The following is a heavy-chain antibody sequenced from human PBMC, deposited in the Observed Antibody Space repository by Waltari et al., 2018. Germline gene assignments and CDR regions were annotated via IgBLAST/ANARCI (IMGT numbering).Heavy chain of an antibody. CDR1: GFSFANYA. D-gene: IGHD3-9*01. V-gene: IGHV3-23*01. J-gene: IGHJ4*02. CDR2: VGSDGSK. Sequence: EVQLLESGGGLIQPGGSLRLPCEASGFSFANYAMIWVRQAPGKGLGWVSGVGSDGSKQYGDSVKGRFTISRDKSKNMVYLQMNSLRAEDTAKYFCARDIHYFAPDYWGQGTLVTVSS. CDR3: ARDIHYFAPDY.